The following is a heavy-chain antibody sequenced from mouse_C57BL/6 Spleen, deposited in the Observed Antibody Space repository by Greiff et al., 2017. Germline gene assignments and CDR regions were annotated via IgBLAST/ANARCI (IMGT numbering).Heavy chain of an antibody. CDR1: GYTFTSYW. CDR2: IDPNSGGT. V-gene: IGHV1-72*01. Sequence: VQLQQPGAELVKPGASVKLSCKASGYTFTSYWMHWVKQRPGRGLEWIGRIDPNSGGTKDNEKFKSKATLTVNKPSSTAYMRISSLTSEDSAVCYSARFRYYSSSSWYYYVWGTRTTVTVAS. D-gene: IGHD1-1*01. CDR3: ARFRYYSSSSWYYYV. J-gene: IGHJ1*03.